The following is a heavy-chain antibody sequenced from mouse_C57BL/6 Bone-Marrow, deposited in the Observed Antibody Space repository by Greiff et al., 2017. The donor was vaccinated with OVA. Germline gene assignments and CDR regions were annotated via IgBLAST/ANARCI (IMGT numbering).Heavy chain of an antibody. V-gene: IGHV5-16*01. CDR3: AREIPDYFDY. CDR2: INYDGSST. D-gene: IGHD5-1-1*01. J-gene: IGHJ2*01. CDR1: GFTFSDYY. Sequence: EVKLMESEGGLVQPGRSLKLSCTASGFTFSDYYLAWVRQAPDTGLEWVANINYDGSSTYYLDTLKSRFILSSDNAKNLLYLQMSSLKSEDTATYYCAREIPDYFDYWGQGTTLTVSS.